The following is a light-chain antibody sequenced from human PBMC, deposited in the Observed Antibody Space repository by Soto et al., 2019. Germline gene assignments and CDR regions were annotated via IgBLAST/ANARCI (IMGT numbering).Light chain of an antibody. CDR2: EVS. Sequence: QSALTQPASVSGSPGQSITISCTGASSDVGGYNYVSWYQHHPGKAPKLIIYEVSNRPSGVSNRFSGSKSGNTASLTISGLQAEDEADYHCSSFSSTSTLYVFGTGIKLTVL. CDR3: SSFSSTSTLYV. V-gene: IGLV2-14*01. CDR1: SSDVGGYNY. J-gene: IGLJ1*01.